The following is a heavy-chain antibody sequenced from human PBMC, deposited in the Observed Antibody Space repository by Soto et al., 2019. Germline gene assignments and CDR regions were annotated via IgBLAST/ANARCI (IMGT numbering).Heavy chain of an antibody. CDR1: GFTFSSYG. Sequence: GGSLRLSCAASGFTFSSYGMHWVGQGPGKGLEWVAVIWYDGSNKYYADSVKGRFTISRDNSKNTLYLQMNSLRAEDTAVYYCAKDTDVWSGRGVIDYWGQGTLVTVS. D-gene: IGHD3-3*01. V-gene: IGHV3-30*02. CDR2: IWYDGSNK. CDR3: AKDTDVWSGRGVIDY. J-gene: IGHJ4*02.